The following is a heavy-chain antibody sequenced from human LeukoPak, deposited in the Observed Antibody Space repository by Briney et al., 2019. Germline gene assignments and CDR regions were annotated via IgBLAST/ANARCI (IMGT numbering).Heavy chain of an antibody. CDR2: ISYDGSNK. V-gene: IGHV3-30*04. CDR3: ARGHGTVFDY. D-gene: IGHD1-26*01. Sequence: GRSLRLSCAASGFTFSSYAMHWVRQAPGKGLEWVAVISYDGSNKYYADSVKGRFTISRDNFKNTLYLQMNSLRAEDTAVYYCARGHGTVFDYWGQGTLVTVSS. CDR1: GFTFSSYA. J-gene: IGHJ4*02.